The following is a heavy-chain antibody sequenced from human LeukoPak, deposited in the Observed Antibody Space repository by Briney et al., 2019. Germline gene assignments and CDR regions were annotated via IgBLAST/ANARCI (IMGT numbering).Heavy chain of an antibody. CDR3: ARRFAPSRNDAFDI. CDR2: IYYSGST. CDR1: GGSINSSSYY. D-gene: IGHD3-10*01. J-gene: IGHJ3*02. V-gene: IGHV4-39*01. Sequence: SETLSLTCTISGGSINSSSYYWGWIRQPPGKGLEWIGTIYYSGSTYYNPSLKSRVTISVDTSKNQFSLKLSSVTASDTAVYYCARRFAPSRNDAFDIWGQGTMVTVSS.